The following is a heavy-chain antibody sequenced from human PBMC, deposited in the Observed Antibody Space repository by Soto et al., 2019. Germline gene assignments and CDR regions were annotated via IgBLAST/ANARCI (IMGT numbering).Heavy chain of an antibody. CDR1: GGSISNSDYY. Sequence: SETLSLTCTVSGGSISNSDYYWGWIRQPPGKGLEWIGSFYYSGSTYYNPSLKSRVTISVDTSKNHFSLSLSSVTAADTAVYYCARRLILYCSGGDCSSGDDAFDIWGQGTMVTVS. CDR3: ARRLILYCSGGDCSSGDDAFDI. J-gene: IGHJ3*02. CDR2: FYYSGST. D-gene: IGHD2-15*01. V-gene: IGHV4-39*02.